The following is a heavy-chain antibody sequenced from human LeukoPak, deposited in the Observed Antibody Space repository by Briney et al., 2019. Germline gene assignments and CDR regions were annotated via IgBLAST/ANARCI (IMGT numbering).Heavy chain of an antibody. CDR3: AIASGYNPGYYYYGMDV. Sequence: SQTLSLTCGISGDSVSSNSAAWNWIRQSPSRGLEWLGRTYYRSKWYKDYAVSVKSRITINPDTSKNQFSLQLNSVTPEDTAVYYCAIASGYNPGYYYYGMDVWGKGTTVTVSS. CDR1: GDSVSSNSAA. CDR2: TYYRSKWYK. D-gene: IGHD1-14*01. V-gene: IGHV6-1*01. J-gene: IGHJ6*04.